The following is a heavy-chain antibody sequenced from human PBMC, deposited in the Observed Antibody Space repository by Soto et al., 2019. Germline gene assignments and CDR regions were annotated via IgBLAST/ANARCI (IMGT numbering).Heavy chain of an antibody. CDR3: TTEGFFDWLFCAYYFDY. CDR2: IKSKTDGGTT. CDR1: GFTFSNAW. V-gene: IGHV3-15*01. Sequence: EVQLVESGGGLVKPGGSLRLSCAASGFTFSNAWMSWVRQAPGKGLEWVGRIKSKTDGGTTDYAAPVKGRFTISRDDSKNTLYLQMNSLKTEDTAVYYCTTEGFFDWLFCAYYFDYWGQGTLVTVSS. D-gene: IGHD3-9*01. J-gene: IGHJ4*02.